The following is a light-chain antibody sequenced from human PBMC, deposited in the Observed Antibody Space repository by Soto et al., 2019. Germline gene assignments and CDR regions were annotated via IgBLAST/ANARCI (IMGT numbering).Light chain of an antibody. CDR3: SSYTSSVPYV. J-gene: IGLJ1*01. CDR2: DVS. V-gene: IGLV2-14*01. CDR1: SSDVGGYNY. Sequence: QSALTQPASVSGSPGQSITISCTGTSSDVGGYNYVSWYQQHPGKAPKLMIYDVSNRPSGVSNIFSGSKSGNTASLTISGLQAEDEADYYCSSYTSSVPYVFGSGTKLTVL.